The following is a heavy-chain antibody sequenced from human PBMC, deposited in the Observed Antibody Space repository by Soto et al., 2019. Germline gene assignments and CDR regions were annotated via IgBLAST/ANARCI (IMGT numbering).Heavy chain of an antibody. V-gene: IGHV1-18*01. J-gene: IGHJ3*02. CDR2: ISAYNGNT. CDR1: GYTFTSYG. Sequence: ASVKVSCKASGYTFTSYGISWVRQAPGQGLEWMGWISAYNGNTNYAQKLQGRVTMTTDTSTSTAYMELSSLRSEDTAVYYCAERSSWYKGGNDAFDIWGQGTMVTVSS. D-gene: IGHD6-13*01. CDR3: AERSSWYKGGNDAFDI.